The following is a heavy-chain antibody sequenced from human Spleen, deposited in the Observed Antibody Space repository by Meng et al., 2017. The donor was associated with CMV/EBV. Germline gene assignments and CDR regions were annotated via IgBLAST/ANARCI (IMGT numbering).Heavy chain of an antibody. J-gene: IGHJ4*02. CDR2: INEHGGRT. D-gene: IGHD1-26*01. CDR3: ARDWSGSDDS. V-gene: IGHV3-74*01. CDR1: GFTFSSYN. Sequence: GESLKISCAASGFTFSSYNMNWVRQSPGKGLVWVSRINEHGGRTDYADSVKGRFTISRDNAKNTLYLQMNSLRAEDTAVYYCARDWSGSDDSWGQGTLVTVSS.